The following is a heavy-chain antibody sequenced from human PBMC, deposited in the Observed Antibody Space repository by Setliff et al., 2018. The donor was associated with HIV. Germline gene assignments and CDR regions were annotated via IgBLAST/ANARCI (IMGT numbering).Heavy chain of an antibody. J-gene: IGHJ3*02. CDR2: IYQSGST. V-gene: IGHV4-38-2*02. Sequence: PSETLSLTCSVSGYSINSGYYWGWIRQPPGKGLEWIGSIYQSGSTNYNPSLKSRVIISVDTSKNQLSLKLSSVTAADTAMYYCARGRGRTFYYDSSGSRAFDIWGQGTMVTVSS. CDR3: ARGRGRTFYYDSSGSRAFDI. CDR1: GYSINSGYY. D-gene: IGHD3-22*01.